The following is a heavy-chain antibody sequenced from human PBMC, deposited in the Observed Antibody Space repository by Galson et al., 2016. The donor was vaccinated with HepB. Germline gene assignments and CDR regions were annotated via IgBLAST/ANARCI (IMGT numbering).Heavy chain of an antibody. Sequence: SLRLSCAASGLTVSTNYMSWVRQAPGKGLEWVSLIKRGGSTSYADSVKGRFTISRDDSKNMVYLQMNSLRADDTAVYYCARDNSAFPGYCISTNCYGGGWFDPWGQGTRVTVSS. CDR3: ARDNSAFPGYCISTNCYGGGWFDP. D-gene: IGHD2-2*01. J-gene: IGHJ5*02. CDR2: IKRGGST. V-gene: IGHV3-53*01. CDR1: GLTVSTNY.